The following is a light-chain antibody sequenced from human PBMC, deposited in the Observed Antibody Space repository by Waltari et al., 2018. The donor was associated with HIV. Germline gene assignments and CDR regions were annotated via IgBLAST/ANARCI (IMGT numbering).Light chain of an antibody. J-gene: IGLJ1*01. CDR3: LLSYSGARGV. V-gene: IGLV7-46*01. CDR2: DTS. CDR1: TGAVTSGHY. Sequence: QAVVTQEPSLTVSPGGTVTLTCGSSTGAVTSGHYPYWFQQKPGQAPRTLIYDTSNKHSWNPARVAGSLRGGKAALTLSGAQPEDEAEYYCLLSYSGARGVFGTGTKVTVL.